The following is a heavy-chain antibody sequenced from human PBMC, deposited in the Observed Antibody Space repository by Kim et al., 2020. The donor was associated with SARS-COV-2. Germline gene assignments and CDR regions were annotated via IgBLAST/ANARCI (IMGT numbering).Heavy chain of an antibody. CDR3: AKRNRADRYGYDAFHI. CDR1: GFTFNNYA. V-gene: IGHV3-23*01. D-gene: IGHD6-6*01. Sequence: GGSLRLSCAASGFTFNNYAMSWVRQAPGKGLEWVSAINDAGTHTYYADSAKGRFTISRDNSKNTVFLQMNSLSAEDKAVYSCAKRNRADRYGYDAFHIWG. CDR2: INDAGTHT. J-gene: IGHJ3*02.